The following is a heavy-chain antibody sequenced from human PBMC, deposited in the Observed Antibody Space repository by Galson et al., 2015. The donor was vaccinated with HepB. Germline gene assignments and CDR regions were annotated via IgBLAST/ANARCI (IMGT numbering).Heavy chain of an antibody. CDR1: GFTFSSYA. D-gene: IGHD3-10*01. V-gene: IGHV3-30*04. Sequence: SLRLSCAGSGFTFSSYAMHWVRQAPGKGLEWVAVISSDGFNKYYADSVKGRFTISRDNSKNTLYLQMTSLSAEDTAVYYCARGRMVRGLSLRYDAVDIWGQGTMVTVSS. CDR3: ARGRMVRGLSLRYDAVDI. J-gene: IGHJ3*02. CDR2: ISSDGFNK.